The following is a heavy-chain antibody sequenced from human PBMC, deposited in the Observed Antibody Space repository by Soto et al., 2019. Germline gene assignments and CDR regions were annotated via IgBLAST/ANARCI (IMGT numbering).Heavy chain of an antibody. CDR1: GGSFSGYY. J-gene: IGHJ4*02. Sequence: SETLSLTCAVYGGSFSGYYWSWIRQPPGKGLEWIGEINHSGSTNYNPSPKSRVTISVDTSKNQFSLKLSSVTAADTAVYYCARVNCSSTSCRTFDYWGQGTLVTVSS. V-gene: IGHV4-34*01. D-gene: IGHD2-2*01. CDR3: ARVNCSSTSCRTFDY. CDR2: INHSGST.